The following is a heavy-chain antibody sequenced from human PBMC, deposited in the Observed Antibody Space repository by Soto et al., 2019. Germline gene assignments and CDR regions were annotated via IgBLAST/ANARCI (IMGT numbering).Heavy chain of an antibody. CDR1: GFTFSDYY. CDR2: ISSSGSII. Sequence: QVQLVVSGGGLVEPGGSLRISCAASGFTFSDYYISWIRQAPGKGLEWVSYISSSGSIIYYADSVKGRFTISRDNDKNSLYLQMNSLRAEDTAVYYCALAGYDSNYYAVTPLSAGHFWGQGTLVTVSS. J-gene: IGHJ4*02. D-gene: IGHD4-4*01. CDR3: ALAGYDSNYYAVTPLSAGHF. V-gene: IGHV3-11*01.